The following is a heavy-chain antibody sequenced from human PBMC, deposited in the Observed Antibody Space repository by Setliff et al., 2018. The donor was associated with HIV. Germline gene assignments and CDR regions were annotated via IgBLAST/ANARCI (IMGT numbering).Heavy chain of an antibody. CDR1: GYTFTKYS. J-gene: IGHJ5*02. CDR3: AGDRVMVRGVSWFDP. D-gene: IGHD3-10*01. CDR2: INAGNGHT. Sequence: ASVKVSCKASGYTFTKYSMHWVRQAPGQSFEWMGWINAGNGHTKYAQKFQGRVAITRDTSATTVYMELRNLTSEDTAIYYCAGDRVMVRGVSWFDPWGQGALVTVSS. V-gene: IGHV1-3*01.